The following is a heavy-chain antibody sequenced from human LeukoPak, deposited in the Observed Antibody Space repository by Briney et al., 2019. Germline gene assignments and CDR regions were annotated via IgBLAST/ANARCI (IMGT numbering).Heavy chain of an antibody. J-gene: IGHJ5*02. CDR2: VYYSGST. CDR3: ARQYSSGYHPWFDP. CDR1: GGSISSSSYY. Sequence: SETLSHTCTVSGGSISSSSYYWGWIRHPPGKGLEWIGSVYYSGSTYYNPSLKSRVTISVDTSKNQFSLKLSSVAAADTAVYYWARQYSSGYHPWFDPWGQGTLATVSS. D-gene: IGHD3-22*01. V-gene: IGHV4-39*01.